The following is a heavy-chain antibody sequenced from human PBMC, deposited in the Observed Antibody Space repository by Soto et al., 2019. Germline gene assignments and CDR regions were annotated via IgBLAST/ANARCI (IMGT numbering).Heavy chain of an antibody. CDR2: NSWNSATI. Sequence: VQLVESGGGLVQPGRSLRLSCVASGFTFDDYAMHWGRQAPGKGLEWVSGNSWNSATIVYADSVKGLFTISRDNAKNSLYLQIISLRAKDTALYYDEKAQGDIWGEGTMVTVSA. J-gene: IGHJ3*02. CDR3: EKAQGDI. CDR1: GFTFDDYA. V-gene: IGHV3-9*01.